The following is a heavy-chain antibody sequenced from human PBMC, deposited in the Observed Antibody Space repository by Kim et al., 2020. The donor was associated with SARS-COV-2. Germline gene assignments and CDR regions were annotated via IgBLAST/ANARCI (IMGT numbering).Heavy chain of an antibody. CDR2: I. D-gene: IGHD2-8*02. J-gene: IGHJ6*02. CDR3: GKDLVPGGLDV. Sequence: IDYADSVKGRFTISRDFAKKSLYLQMNSQRVDDTALYYCGKDLVPGGLDVWGQGTTVTVSS. V-gene: IGHV3-9*01.